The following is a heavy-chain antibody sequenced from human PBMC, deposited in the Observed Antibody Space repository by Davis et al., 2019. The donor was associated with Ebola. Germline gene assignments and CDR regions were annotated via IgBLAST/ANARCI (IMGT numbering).Heavy chain of an antibody. J-gene: IGHJ6*02. CDR2: IYYSGST. CDR1: GGSISSYY. Sequence: PSETLSLTCTVSGGSISSYYWSWIRQPPGKGLEWIGYIYYSGSTNYNPSLKSRVTISVDTSKNQFSLKLSSVTAADTAVYYCARASGIAAAGTVFYYYYGMDVWGQGTTVTVSS. V-gene: IGHV4-59*01. CDR3: ARASGIAAAGTVFYYYYGMDV. D-gene: IGHD6-13*01.